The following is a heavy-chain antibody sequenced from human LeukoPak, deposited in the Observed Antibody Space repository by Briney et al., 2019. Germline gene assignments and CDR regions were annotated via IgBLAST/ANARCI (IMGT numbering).Heavy chain of an antibody. Sequence: PGGSLRLSCTASGFTLTIFGMHCVRQAPGKGLEGVADISDDGSNRYYADSVKGRFTISRDNSKNTLYLQMNSLRAGDTAMYYCAKDADTATIIYWYFDLWGRGTLVTVSS. J-gene: IGHJ2*01. CDR1: GFTLTIFG. D-gene: IGHD5-18*01. V-gene: IGHV3-30*18. CDR2: ISDDGSNR. CDR3: AKDADTATIIYWYFDL.